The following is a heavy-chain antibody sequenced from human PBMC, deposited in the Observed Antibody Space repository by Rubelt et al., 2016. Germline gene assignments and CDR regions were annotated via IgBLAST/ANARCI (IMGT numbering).Heavy chain of an antibody. CDR2: IKSKTDGGTT. D-gene: IGHD3-22*01. CDR1: GLTFNNAW. CDR3: TTDLGYYDSSGFPY. V-gene: IGHV3-15*07. J-gene: IGHJ4*02. Sequence: EVQLVESGGGLVKPGGSLRLSCAASGLTFNNAWMNWVRQAPGKGLEWVGLIKSKTDGGTTDYAAPVKGRFTISSDDSRNTLSLQVNSLKTEDTAVYYCTTDLGYYDSSGFPYWGQGTLVTVSS.